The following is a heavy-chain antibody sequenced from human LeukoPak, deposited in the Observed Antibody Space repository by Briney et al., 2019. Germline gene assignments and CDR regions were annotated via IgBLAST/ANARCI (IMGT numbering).Heavy chain of an antibody. CDR2: INPSGGST. V-gene: IGHV1-46*01. CDR1: GYTFTSYY. D-gene: IGHD3-22*01. J-gene: IGHJ3*02. CDR3: ARVQHSERGYYDSSGYLNDAFDI. Sequence: GASVKVSCKASGYTFTSYYMHWVRQAPGQGLEWMGIINPSGGSTSYAQKFQGRVTMTRDMSTSTVYMELSSLRSEDTAVYYCARVQHSERGYYDSSGYLNDAFDIWGQGTMVTVSS.